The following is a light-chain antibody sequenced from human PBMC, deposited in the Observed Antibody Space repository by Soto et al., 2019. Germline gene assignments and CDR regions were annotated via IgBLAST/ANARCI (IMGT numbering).Light chain of an antibody. V-gene: IGLV1-44*01. J-gene: IGLJ2*01. CDR3: AAWDDTLNGVV. CDR2: HGN. CDR1: SSNIGRNA. Sequence: QSVLTQPPSASGTPGQRVTISCSGSSSNIGRNAINWYQQLPGLAPKLLIYHGNQRPSGVPDRFSGSKSGTSASPTIGGLQSEDEADYFCAAWDDTLNGVVFGGGTKLTVL.